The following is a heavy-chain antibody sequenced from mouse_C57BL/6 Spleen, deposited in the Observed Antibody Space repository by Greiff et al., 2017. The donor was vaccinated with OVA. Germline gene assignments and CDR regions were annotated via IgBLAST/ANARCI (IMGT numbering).Heavy chain of an antibody. CDR2: ISSGGSYT. V-gene: IGHV5-6*01. Sequence: EVKVVESGGDLVKPGGSLKLSCAASGFTFSSYGMSWVRQTPDKRLEWVATISSGGSYTYYPDSVKGRFTISRDNAKNTLYLQMSSLKSEDTAMYYCARQYYDYDRYFDVWGTGTTVTVSS. CDR1: GFTFSSYG. J-gene: IGHJ1*03. D-gene: IGHD2-4*01. CDR3: ARQYYDYDRYFDV.